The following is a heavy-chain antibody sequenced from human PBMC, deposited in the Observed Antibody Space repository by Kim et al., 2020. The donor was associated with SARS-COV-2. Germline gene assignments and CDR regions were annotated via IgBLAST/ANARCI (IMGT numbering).Heavy chain of an antibody. J-gene: IGHJ4*02. CDR3: ARGACSTTSCYGGFDY. D-gene: IGHD2-2*01. CDR1: GDGVSSNSAA. V-gene: IGHV6-1*01. Sequence: SQTLSLTCAVSGDGVSSNSAAWNWIRQSPSRGLEWLGRSYYRSKWYNDYAVSVKSRITINPDTSKNQFSLQLNSVTPEDTAVYYCARGACSTTSCYGGFDYWGQGTLVTVSS. CDR2: SYYRSKWYN.